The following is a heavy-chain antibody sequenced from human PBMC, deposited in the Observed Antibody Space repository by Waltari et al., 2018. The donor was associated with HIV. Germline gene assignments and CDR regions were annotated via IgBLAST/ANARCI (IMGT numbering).Heavy chain of an antibody. J-gene: IGHJ4*02. D-gene: IGHD4-17*01. CDR1: GFTFRFSS. Sequence: EVQLVESGGGLVKPGGSLRVSCAASGFTFRFSSLNWVRQAPGKGLEWVASINKNNSYIYYADSVKGRFAISRDNAKNSLYLQMNSLRAEDTAIYYCASRDYGAYAGELVYWGQGTLVTVSS. CDR3: ASRDYGAYAGELVY. CDR2: INKNNSYI. V-gene: IGHV3-21*02.